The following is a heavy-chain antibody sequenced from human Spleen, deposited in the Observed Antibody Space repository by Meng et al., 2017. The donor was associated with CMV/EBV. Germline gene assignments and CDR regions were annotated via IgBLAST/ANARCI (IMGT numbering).Heavy chain of an antibody. J-gene: IGHJ4*02. CDR1: GFTVSSNS. D-gene: IGHD3-22*01. V-gene: IGHV3-66*02. Sequence: GGSLRLSCAASGFTVSSNSLTWVRQAPGKGLEWVSVFYRGGDTSYADSVKGRFTISTDNSKNTLYLQMNSLRPEDTAAYYCARDPPNYYDSSGYVTDYWGQGTLVTVSS. CDR2: FYRGGDT. CDR3: ARDPPNYYDSSGYVTDY.